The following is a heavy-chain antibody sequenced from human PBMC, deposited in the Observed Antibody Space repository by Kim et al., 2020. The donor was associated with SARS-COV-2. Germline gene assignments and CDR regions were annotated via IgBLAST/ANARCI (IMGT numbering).Heavy chain of an antibody. J-gene: IGHJ6*02. Sequence: SVKGRFTISRDNSKNTLYLQMNSLRAEDTAVYYCARDIAAAHYYYYGMDVWGQGTTVTVSS. V-gene: IGHV3-30*07. D-gene: IGHD6-13*01. CDR3: ARDIAAAHYYYYGMDV.